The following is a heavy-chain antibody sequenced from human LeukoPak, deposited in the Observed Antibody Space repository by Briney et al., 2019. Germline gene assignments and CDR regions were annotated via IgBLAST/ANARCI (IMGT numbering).Heavy chain of an antibody. V-gene: IGHV1-8*01. CDR1: GYTFTSYD. CDR2: MNPNSGNT. D-gene: IGHD6-19*01. CDR3: AMSSGWKWGAFDI. Sequence: ASVKVSCKASGYTFTSYDINWVRQATGQGLEWMGWMNPNSGNTGYAQKFQGGVTMTRNTSISTAYMELSSLRSEDTAVYYCAMSSGWKWGAFDIWGQGTMVTVSS. J-gene: IGHJ3*02.